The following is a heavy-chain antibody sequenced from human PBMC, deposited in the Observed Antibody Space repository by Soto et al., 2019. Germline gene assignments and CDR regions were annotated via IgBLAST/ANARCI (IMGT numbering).Heavy chain of an antibody. CDR1: GFTFSSYA. Sequence: GGSLRLSCAASGFTFSSYAMHWVRQAPGKGLEWVAVISYDGSNKYYADSVKGRFTISRDNSKNTLYLQMNSLRAEDTAVYYCAKERITMIVVVIDGLFDYWGQGTLVNVSS. CDR3: AKERITMIVVVIDGLFDY. J-gene: IGHJ4*02. V-gene: IGHV3-30-3*01. D-gene: IGHD3-22*01. CDR2: ISYDGSNK.